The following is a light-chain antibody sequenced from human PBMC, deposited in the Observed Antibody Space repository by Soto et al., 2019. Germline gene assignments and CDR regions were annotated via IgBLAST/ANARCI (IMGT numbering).Light chain of an antibody. V-gene: IGKV3-20*01. J-gene: IGKJ1*01. CDR1: QSITSSY. Sequence: EIVLTQSPGILSLSPGEKATLACRASQSITSSYLAWYQQKPGQAPRLLIYGASSRATGIPDRFSGSGSGTDFTLTLSRLEPEDSAVYYCQQYGKSPPWTFGRGTKVDI. CDR3: QQYGKSPPWT. CDR2: GAS.